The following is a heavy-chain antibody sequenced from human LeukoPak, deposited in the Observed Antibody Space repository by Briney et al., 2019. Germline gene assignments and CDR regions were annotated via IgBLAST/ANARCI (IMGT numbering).Heavy chain of an antibody. D-gene: IGHD7-27*01. J-gene: IGHJ4*02. CDR2: IDPSDSDI. Sequence: GESLKISCKASGYSFTSSWIGWVRQMPGKGLEWMGIIDPSDSDIRYTPSFQGQVTISADKSLSTAYLQWNSLKASDTAIYYCARQTAMGRSGDYWGQGTLVTVSS. CDR1: GYSFTSSW. CDR3: ARQTAMGRSGDY. V-gene: IGHV5-51*01.